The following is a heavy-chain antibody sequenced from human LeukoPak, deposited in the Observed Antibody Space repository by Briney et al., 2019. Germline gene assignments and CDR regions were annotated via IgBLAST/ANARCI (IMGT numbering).Heavy chain of an antibody. V-gene: IGHV3-23*01. J-gene: IGHJ4*02. Sequence: GGTLRLSCASSEFTFRSYGLSWVRQAPGKGLEWVSGISGSDGNTYYADSVKGRFTISRDNSKNTLFLQMNSLRAEDTAVYYCARSGLNRFDYWGQGTLVTVSS. CDR3: ARSGLNRFDY. CDR2: ISGSDGNT. D-gene: IGHD2-15*01. CDR1: EFTFRSYG.